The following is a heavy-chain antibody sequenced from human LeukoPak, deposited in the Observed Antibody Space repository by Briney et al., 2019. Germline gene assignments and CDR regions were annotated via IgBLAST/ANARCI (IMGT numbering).Heavy chain of an antibody. Sequence: GGSLRLSCAASGFTSSSYAMSWVRQAPGKGLEWVSAISGSGGSTYYADSVKGRFTISRDNSKNTLYLQMNSLRAEDTAVYYCAKSSDRYFDWLPTPYYSYGMDVWGQGTTVTVSS. CDR3: AKSSDRYFDWLPTPYYSYGMDV. V-gene: IGHV3-23*01. J-gene: IGHJ6*02. CDR1: GFTSSSYA. D-gene: IGHD3-9*01. CDR2: ISGSGGST.